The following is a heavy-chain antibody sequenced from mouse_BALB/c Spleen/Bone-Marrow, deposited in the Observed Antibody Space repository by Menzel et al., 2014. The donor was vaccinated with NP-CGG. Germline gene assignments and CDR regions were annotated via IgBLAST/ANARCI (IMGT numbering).Heavy chain of an antibody. V-gene: IGHV10-1*02. CDR1: GFTFNTYA. CDR2: IRSKSNNYAT. D-gene: IGHD2-3*01. Sequence: DVKLVESGGGLVQPKGSLKLSCAASGFTFNTYAMSWVRQAPGKGLEWVARIRSKSNNYATYYADSVKDRFTVSRDDSQSMLFPQMNNLKTEDTAMYYCVRSDDGCFAYWGQGTLVTVSA. J-gene: IGHJ3*01. CDR3: VRSDDGCFAY.